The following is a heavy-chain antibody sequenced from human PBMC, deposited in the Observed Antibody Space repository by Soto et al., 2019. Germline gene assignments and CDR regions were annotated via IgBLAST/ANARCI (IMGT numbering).Heavy chain of an antibody. CDR2: ISYDGSNK. CDR1: GLTFNSYG. V-gene: IGHV3-30*18. J-gene: IGHJ4*02. D-gene: IGHD3-10*01. CDR3: AKDLGLIWF. Sequence: QVQLVESGGGVVQPGRSLRLSCAVSGLTFNSYGMYWVRQAPGKGLEWVAVISYDGSNKNYADSVKGRFTIYRDNSKNTLYLQMNSLRAEDTAVYYCAKDLGLIWFGVRGTLVTVSS.